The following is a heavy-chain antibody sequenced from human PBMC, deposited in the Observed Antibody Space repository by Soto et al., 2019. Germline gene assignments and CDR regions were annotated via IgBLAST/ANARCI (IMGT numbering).Heavy chain of an antibody. CDR3: ARVSTRVAVVVAATEVRNWFDP. D-gene: IGHD2-15*01. J-gene: IGHJ5*02. Sequence: QVQLVQSGAEVKKPGASVKVSCKASGYTFTSYGISWVRQAPGQGPEWMGWISAYNGDTNYAQNFQGRVTMTTDTSTSTASMELRSLISDDTAVYYCARVSTRVAVVVAATEVRNWFDPWGQGTLVTVSS. V-gene: IGHV1-18*01. CDR2: ISAYNGDT. CDR1: GYTFTSYG.